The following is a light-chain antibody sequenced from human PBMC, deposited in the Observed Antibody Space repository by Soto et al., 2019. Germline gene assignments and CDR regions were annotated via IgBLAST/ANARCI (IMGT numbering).Light chain of an antibody. Sequence: EIVMTQSPATLSVSPGERATLSCRASQSVSSNLAWYQQKPGQAPRLLIYGASTRATGIPARFSGGGSDTEFTLTISSLQSEDVAVYYCQQYDSWPPLTFGGGTKVDIK. CDR1: QSVSSN. CDR2: GAS. J-gene: IGKJ4*01. CDR3: QQYDSWPPLT. V-gene: IGKV3-15*01.